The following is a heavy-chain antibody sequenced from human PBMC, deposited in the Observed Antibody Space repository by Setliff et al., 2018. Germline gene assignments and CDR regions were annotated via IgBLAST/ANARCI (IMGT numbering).Heavy chain of an antibody. D-gene: IGHD2-2*01. V-gene: IGHV1-2*02. J-gene: IGHJ4*02. CDR2: INPNSGGT. CDR3: RLAHCNDTSCEEALDY. Sequence: GASVKVSCKASGYTFTGYYMHWVRQAPGQGLEWMGWINPNSGGTNYAQKFQGRVTMTRDTSISTAYMELSRLRSDDTAVHYFRLAHCNDTSCEEALDYWSQGTLVTVSS. CDR1: GYTFTGYY.